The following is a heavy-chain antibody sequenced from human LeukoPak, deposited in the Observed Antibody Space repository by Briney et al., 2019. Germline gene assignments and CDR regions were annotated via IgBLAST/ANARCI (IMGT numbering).Heavy chain of an antibody. V-gene: IGHV4-34*01. CDR1: GGSFSSYY. D-gene: IGHD3-3*01. Sequence: KPSETLSLTCAVYGGSFSSYYCSWIRQPPGKGLEWIGEINHSGSTNYNPSLKSRVTISVDTSKNQFSLKLSSVTAADTAVYYCARDHKRYYDFWSGYYTGWFDPWGQGTLVTVSS. CDR3: ARDHKRYYDFWSGYYTGWFDP. CDR2: INHSGST. J-gene: IGHJ5*02.